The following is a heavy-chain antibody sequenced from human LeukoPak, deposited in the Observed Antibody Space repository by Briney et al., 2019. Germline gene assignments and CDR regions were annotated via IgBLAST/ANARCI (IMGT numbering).Heavy chain of an antibody. Sequence: ASAKVSCKAYGYTFTRYYIHWVRQAPGQGLEWMGMINPSGGTTTYAQKFQGRVTMTRDTSTSTVYMELSSLRSEDTAVYYCARDRGANTVTTFGYWGQGTLVTVSS. V-gene: IGHV1-46*01. D-gene: IGHD4-17*01. J-gene: IGHJ4*02. CDR2: INPSGGTT. CDR1: GYTFTRYY. CDR3: ARDRGANTVTTFGY.